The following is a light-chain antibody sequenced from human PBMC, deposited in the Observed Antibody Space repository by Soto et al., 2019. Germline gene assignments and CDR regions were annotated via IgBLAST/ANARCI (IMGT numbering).Light chain of an antibody. CDR3: QQYNTFSPWT. Sequence: DIQMTESPSTLSASVFDRVTITCXFSQTISTWLAWYQQKPGKAPKLLIYRASSLESGVPSRFSGSGSGTEFTLTISSLQPDDFATYYCQQYNTFSPWTFGQGTKV. J-gene: IGKJ1*01. CDR2: RAS. CDR1: QTISTW. V-gene: IGKV1-5*03.